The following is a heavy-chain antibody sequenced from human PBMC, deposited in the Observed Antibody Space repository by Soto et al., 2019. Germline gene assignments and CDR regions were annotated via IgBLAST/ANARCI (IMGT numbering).Heavy chain of an antibody. CDR3: ATGVLRFLEWIDY. D-gene: IGHD3-3*01. V-gene: IGHV3-11*01. CDR2: ISSSGSTI. J-gene: IGHJ4*02. CDR1: GFTFSDYY. Sequence: PGGSLRLSCAASGFTFSDYYMSWIRQAPGKGLEWVSYISSSGSTIYYADSVKGRFTISRDNAKNSLYLQMNSLRAEDTAVYYCATGVLRFLEWIDYWGQGTLVTVSS.